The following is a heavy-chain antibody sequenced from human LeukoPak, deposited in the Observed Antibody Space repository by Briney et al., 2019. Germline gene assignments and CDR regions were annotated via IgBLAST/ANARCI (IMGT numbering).Heavy chain of an antibody. J-gene: IGHJ4*02. D-gene: IGHD6-19*01. CDR1: GFTFSRNA. CDR3: AKYPVAYTSGWYLDY. CDR2: ISGSGGST. V-gene: IGHV3-23*01. Sequence: PGGSLRLSCAASGFTFSRNAMNWVRQAPGKGLEWVSTISGSGGSTYYADSVKGRFTISRDNFESTLYLQMNNLRAEDTALYYCAKYPVAYTSGWYLDYWGQGTLVTVSS.